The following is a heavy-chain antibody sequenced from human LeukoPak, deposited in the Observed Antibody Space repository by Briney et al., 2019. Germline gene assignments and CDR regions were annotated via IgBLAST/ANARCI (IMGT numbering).Heavy chain of an antibody. D-gene: IGHD3-22*01. CDR2: IYYSGST. Sequence: SETLPLTCTVSGGSISSGDYYWSWIRQPPGKGLEWIGYIYYSGSTYYNPSLKSRVTISVDTSKNQFSLKLSSVTAADTAVYYCARAGSYYYDSSGYPNFDYWGQGTLVTVSS. CDR3: ARAGSYYYDSSGYPNFDY. J-gene: IGHJ4*02. V-gene: IGHV4-30-4*01. CDR1: GGSISSGDYY.